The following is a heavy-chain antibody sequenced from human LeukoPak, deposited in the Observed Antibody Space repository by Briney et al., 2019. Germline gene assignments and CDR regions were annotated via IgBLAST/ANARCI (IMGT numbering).Heavy chain of an antibody. CDR3: ARDGRYCSSTSCYNRYYYYYMDV. CDR1: GFTFSSYS. CDR2: ISSSSSYI. J-gene: IGHJ6*03. V-gene: IGHV3-21*01. Sequence: GGSLRLSCAASGFTFSSYSMNWVRQAPAKGREWVSSISSSSSYIYYADSVKGRFTISRDNAKNSLYLQMNSLRAEDTAVYYCARDGRYCSSTSCYNRYYYYYMDVWGKGTTVSVSS. D-gene: IGHD2-2*02.